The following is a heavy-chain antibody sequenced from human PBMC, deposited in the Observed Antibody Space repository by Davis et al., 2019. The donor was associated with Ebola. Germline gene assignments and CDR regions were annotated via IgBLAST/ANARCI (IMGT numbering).Heavy chain of an antibody. J-gene: IGHJ4*02. CDR2: IIPVSGVP. D-gene: IGHD3-22*01. CDR3: ARDRYSDGSGYFFEQSH. CDR1: GGTFSSYA. V-gene: IGHV1-69*13. Sequence: SVKVSCKASGGTFSSYAISWVRQAPGQGLDWMGGIIPVSGVPKYAQDFQGRVTITADESTSTAYMELSSLRSEDTAMYYCARDRYSDGSGYFFEQSHWGQGTQVTVSS.